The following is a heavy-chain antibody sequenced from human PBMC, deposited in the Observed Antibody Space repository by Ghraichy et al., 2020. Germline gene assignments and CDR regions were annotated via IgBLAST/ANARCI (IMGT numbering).Heavy chain of an antibody. Sequence: ASVKVSCKASGYTFINYGISWVRQAPGQGLEWMGWISNYNGRTHYAEKFQGRVTMTTDTSTSTAYLEVRSLRSDDTAVYYCARDFRETGSVWDDVFDFGGQGTKVTVSS. J-gene: IGHJ3*01. CDR2: ISNYNGRT. CDR1: GYTFINYG. CDR3: ARDFRETGSVWDDVFDF. D-gene: IGHD6-19*01. V-gene: IGHV1-18*04.